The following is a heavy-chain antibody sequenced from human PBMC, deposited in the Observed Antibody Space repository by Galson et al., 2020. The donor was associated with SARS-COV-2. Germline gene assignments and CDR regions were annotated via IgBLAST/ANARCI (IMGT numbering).Heavy chain of an antibody. Sequence: GGSLRLSCAASGFTFRSYAMSWVRQAPGKGLEWVSAISVSGGSTYYADSVKGRFTISRDNSKNTLYLQMNSLRAEDTAEYYCAKKHYDGSGCYYLGGCQPRYSYGMGVGGHGTTVIVSS. CDR3: AKKHYDGSGCYYLGGCQPRYSYGMGV. CDR1: GFTFRSYA. CDR2: ISVSGGST. J-gene: IGHJ6*02. D-gene: IGHD3-22*01. V-gene: IGHV3-23*01.